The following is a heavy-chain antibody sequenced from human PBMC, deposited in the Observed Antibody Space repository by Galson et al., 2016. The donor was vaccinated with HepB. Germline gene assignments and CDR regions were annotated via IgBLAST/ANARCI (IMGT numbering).Heavy chain of an antibody. CDR1: GFTFSSYA. CDR2: IWYDGSNH. J-gene: IGHJ4*02. D-gene: IGHD2-21*01. Sequence: SLRLSCAASGFTFSSYAMHWVRQAPGTGLEWVAVIWYDGSNHSYADSVKGRFTIARDNSKDTLYLQMNSLRVEDTALYYCVKEFVATGAVVGDYWGQGTLVTVSS. CDR3: VKEFVATGAVVGDY. V-gene: IGHV3-33*06.